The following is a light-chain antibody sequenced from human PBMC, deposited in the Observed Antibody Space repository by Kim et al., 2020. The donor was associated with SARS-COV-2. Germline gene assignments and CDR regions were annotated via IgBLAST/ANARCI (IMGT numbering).Light chain of an antibody. CDR2: KTS. CDR1: QSISSY. Sequence: DIQMTQSPSTLSASVGDRVIITCRASQSISSYLAWYQQKPGKAPELLIYKTSILESGVSARFSGSGSGTEFTLTINSLQPDDFAVFYCQQYKTPPWTFGQGTKVDIK. CDR3: QQYKTPPWT. J-gene: IGKJ1*01. V-gene: IGKV1-5*03.